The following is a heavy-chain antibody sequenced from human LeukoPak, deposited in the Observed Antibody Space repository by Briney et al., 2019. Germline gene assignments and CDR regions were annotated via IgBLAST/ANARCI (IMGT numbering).Heavy chain of an antibody. D-gene: IGHD3-10*01. V-gene: IGHV3-53*01. J-gene: IGHJ4*02. Sequence: PGGSLRLSCAASGFTFSSYSMNWVRQAPGKGLEWVSVIYSGGSTYYADSVKGRFTISRDNSKNTLYLQMNSLRAEDTAVYYCARGGRGSYGSGSLYFDYWGQGTLVTVSS. CDR2: IYSGGST. CDR3: ARGGRGSYGSGSLYFDY. CDR1: GFTFSSYS.